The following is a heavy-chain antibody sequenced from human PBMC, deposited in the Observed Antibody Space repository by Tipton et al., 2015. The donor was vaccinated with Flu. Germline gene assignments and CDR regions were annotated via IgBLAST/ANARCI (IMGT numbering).Heavy chain of an antibody. CDR2: IYYSGST. CDR1: GGSISSSSYY. D-gene: IGHD3-9*01. V-gene: IGHV4-39*01. Sequence: LRLSCTVSGGSISSSSYYWGWIRQPPGKGLEWIGSIYYSGSTYYNPSLKNRVTISVDTSKNQFSLKLSSVTAADTAVYYCARRQIGNILTGYSLDGMDVWGQGTTVTVSS. J-gene: IGHJ6*02. CDR3: ARRQIGNILTGYSLDGMDV.